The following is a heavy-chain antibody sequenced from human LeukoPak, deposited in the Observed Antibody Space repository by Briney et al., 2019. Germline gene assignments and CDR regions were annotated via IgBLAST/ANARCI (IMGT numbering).Heavy chain of an antibody. CDR3: ARDKTPLLLNYDFWSGYPVYYGMDV. CDR2: IKQYGSEK. D-gene: IGHD3-3*01. CDR1: GCTFSGYW. Sequence: PGGSMRLSCAASGCTFSGYWMSWVRQAPGKGLEWVANIKQYGSEKYYVDSVKGQFTISRDNAKNSLYLQMNSLRAEDTAVYNCARDKTPLLLNYDFWSGYPVYYGMDVWGQGTTVTVSS. V-gene: IGHV3-7*01. J-gene: IGHJ6*02.